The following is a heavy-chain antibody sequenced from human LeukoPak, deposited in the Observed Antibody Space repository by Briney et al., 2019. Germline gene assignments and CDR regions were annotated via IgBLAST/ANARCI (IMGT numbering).Heavy chain of an antibody. V-gene: IGHV4-34*01. Sequence: PSETLSLTCAVYGGSFSGYYWSWIRQPPGKGLEWIGEINHGGSTNYNPSLKSRLTISRDTSKNQFSLKLRSVTAADTAVFYCARGPDFYDSRGYYPIWGQGTLVTVSS. J-gene: IGHJ4*02. CDR2: INHGGST. D-gene: IGHD3-22*01. CDR3: ARGPDFYDSRGYYPI. CDR1: GGSFSGYY.